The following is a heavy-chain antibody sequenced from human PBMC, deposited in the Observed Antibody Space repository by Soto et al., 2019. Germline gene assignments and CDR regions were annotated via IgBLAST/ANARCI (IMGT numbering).Heavy chain of an antibody. V-gene: IGHV3-23*01. CDR1: GFPFSSYS. D-gene: IGHD6-6*01. CDR3: AKDALYSSSSPDYFDY. J-gene: IGHJ4*02. CDR2: ISGSGGST. Sequence: GGSLGLSCAASGFPFSSYSVSWVRKDPGKGLEWVSAISGSGGSTYYADSVKGRFTISRDNSKNTLYLQMNSLRAEDTAVYYCAKDALYSSSSPDYFDYWGQGTLVTVSS.